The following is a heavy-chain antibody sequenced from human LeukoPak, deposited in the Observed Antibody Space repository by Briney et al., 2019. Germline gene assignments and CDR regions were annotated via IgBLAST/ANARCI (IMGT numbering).Heavy chain of an antibody. V-gene: IGHV3-21*01. D-gene: IGHD3-3*01. J-gene: IGHJ5*02. Sequence: GGSLRLSCAASGFTFSSYSMNWVRQAPGKGLEWVSSISSSSSYIYYADSVKGRFTISRDNAKNSLYLQMNSLRAEDTAVYYCARGSTTISWFIHSWFDPWGQGTLVTVSS. CDR1: GFTFSSYS. CDR3: ARGSTTISWFIHSWFDP. CDR2: ISSSSSYI.